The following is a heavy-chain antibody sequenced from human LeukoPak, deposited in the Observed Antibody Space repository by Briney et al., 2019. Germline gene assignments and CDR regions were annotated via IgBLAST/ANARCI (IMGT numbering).Heavy chain of an antibody. D-gene: IGHD3-22*01. CDR1: GGTFSSYA. CDR3: ARSEGTYYYDSSGYAFDY. J-gene: IGHJ4*02. CDR2: IIPILGIA. V-gene: IGHV1-69*04. Sequence: SVKVSCKASGGTFSSYAISWVRQAPGQGLEWVGRIIPILGIAKYAQKFQGRVTITADKSTSTAYMELSSLRSEDTAVYYCARSEGTYYYDSSGYAFDYWGQGTLVTVSS.